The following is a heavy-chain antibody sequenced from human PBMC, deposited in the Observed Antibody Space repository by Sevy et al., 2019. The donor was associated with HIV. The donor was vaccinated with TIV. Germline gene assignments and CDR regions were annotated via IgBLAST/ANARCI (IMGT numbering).Heavy chain of an antibody. V-gene: IGHV3-64D*06. CDR2: ISSNGGST. Sequence: GGSLRLSCSASGFTFSSYAMHWVRQAPGKGLEYVSAISSNGGSTYYADSVKGRFTISRDNSKNTLYLQMSSLRAEDKAVYYCVSNLRFLEWMGAFDIWGQGTMVTVSS. J-gene: IGHJ3*02. D-gene: IGHD3-3*01. CDR1: GFTFSSYA. CDR3: VSNLRFLEWMGAFDI.